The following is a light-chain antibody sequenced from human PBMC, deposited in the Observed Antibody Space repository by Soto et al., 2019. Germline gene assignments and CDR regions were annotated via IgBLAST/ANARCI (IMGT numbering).Light chain of an antibody. J-gene: IGLJ1*01. CDR2: NVA. CDR3: SSYTGASALYV. Sequence: QSALTQPASVSGSPGQSITISCTGTSSDIGGYNYVAWYQQHLGKAPKLIIYNVAVRPSGVSNRFSGSKPGNTASLAISGLQPEDEAHYYCSSYTGASALYVFGTGTKVTVL. CDR1: SSDIGGYNY. V-gene: IGLV2-14*03.